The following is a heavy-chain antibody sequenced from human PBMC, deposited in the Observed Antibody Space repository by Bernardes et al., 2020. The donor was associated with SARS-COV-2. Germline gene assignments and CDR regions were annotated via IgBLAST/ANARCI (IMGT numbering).Heavy chain of an antibody. CDR3: ARDAYMAARIADY. CDR1: GFTFSSYA. V-gene: IGHV3-30*04. D-gene: IGHD6-6*01. CDR2: ISNDGSNK. J-gene: IGHJ4*02. Sequence: GGSLRLSCAASGFTFSSYAMHWVRQAPGKGLEWVAVISNDGSNKYYADSAKGRFTISRGNSKNTLYLQMNSLRAEDTAVYYCARDAYMAARIADYWGQGTLVTVSS.